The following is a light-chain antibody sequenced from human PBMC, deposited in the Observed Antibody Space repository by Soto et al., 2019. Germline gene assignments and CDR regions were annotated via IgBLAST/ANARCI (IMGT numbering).Light chain of an antibody. V-gene: IGLV2-14*01. CDR3: SSYTRSSTLGV. CDR2: EVS. J-gene: IGLJ1*01. Sequence: QSVLTQPASVSGSPGQSITISCTGTSSDLGTYDLVSWYQHYPGKAPKLLIYEVSNRPSGISRRFSGSKSGNTASLTISGLQADDEADYYCSSYTRSSTLGVFGTGTKVTV. CDR1: SSDLGTYDL.